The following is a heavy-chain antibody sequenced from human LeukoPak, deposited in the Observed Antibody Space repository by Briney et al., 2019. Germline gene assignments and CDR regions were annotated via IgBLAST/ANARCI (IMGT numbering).Heavy chain of an antibody. V-gene: IGHV1-46*01. CDR3: ARDYRRDGYNRGVDH. J-gene: IGHJ4*02. CDR2: IVPSSGGT. D-gene: IGHD5-24*01. CDR1: GYTFTNYY. Sequence: GASVKVSCKASGYTFTNYYMHWVRQAPGQGLEWMGMIVPSSGGTAYAQKFQGKFTMTRDTSTSTVYMELNSLTPDDTAVYSCARDYRRDGYNRGVDHWGQGTLVTVSS.